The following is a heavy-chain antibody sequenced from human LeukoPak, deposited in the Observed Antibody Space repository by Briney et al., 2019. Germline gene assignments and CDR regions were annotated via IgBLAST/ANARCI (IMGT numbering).Heavy chain of an antibody. CDR2: IYYSGST. CDR1: GGSISSNY. V-gene: IGHV4-59*01. CDR3: ARATMIVVADAFDI. Sequence: SETLSLTCTVSGGSISSNYWSLIRQPPGKGLEWIGYIYYSGSTSYNPSLKSRVTISVDTSKNQFSLKLSPVTAADTAVYYCARATMIVVADAFDIWGQGTMVTVSS. J-gene: IGHJ3*02. D-gene: IGHD3-22*01.